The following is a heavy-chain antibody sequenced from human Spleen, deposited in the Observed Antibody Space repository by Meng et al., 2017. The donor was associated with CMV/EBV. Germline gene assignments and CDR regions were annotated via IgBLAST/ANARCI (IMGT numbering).Heavy chain of an antibody. CDR2: ISGSGGST. J-gene: IGHJ6*02. CDR3: AKEGQSSGRVYYGMDV. D-gene: IGHD1-26*01. V-gene: IGHV3-23*01. Sequence: GGSLRLSCAASGFTFSSYAMSWVRQAPGKGLEWVSAISGSGGSTYYADSVKGRFTISRDNSKNTLYLQMNSRRAEDTAVYYCAKEGQSSGRVYYGMDVWGQGTTVTVSS. CDR1: GFTFSSYA.